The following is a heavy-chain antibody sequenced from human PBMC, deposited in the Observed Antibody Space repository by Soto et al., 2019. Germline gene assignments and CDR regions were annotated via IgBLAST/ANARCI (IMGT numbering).Heavy chain of an antibody. CDR1: GYTFTSYG. V-gene: IGHV1-18*01. Sequence: GASVKVSCKASGYTFTSYGISWVGPAPGQGLEWMGWISAYNGNTKYSQKFQGRVTITRDTSASTAYMELSSLRSEDTAVYYCARSIVVVTALDYWGQGTLVTVSS. CDR2: ISAYNGNT. D-gene: IGHD2-21*02. J-gene: IGHJ4*02. CDR3: ARSIVVVTALDY.